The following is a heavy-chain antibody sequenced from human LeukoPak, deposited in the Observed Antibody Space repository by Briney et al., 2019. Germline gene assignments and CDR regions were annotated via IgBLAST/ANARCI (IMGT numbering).Heavy chain of an antibody. CDR1: GFTFSSYS. V-gene: IGHV3-21*01. D-gene: IGHD3-22*01. CDR3: ARGYYYDSSGYPPDAFDI. CDR2: ISSSSSYI. Sequence: PGGSLRLSCASSGFTFSSYSMNWVRQAPGKGLEWVSSISSSSSYIYYADSVKGRFTITRDNAKNSLYLQMNSLRAEDTAVYYSARGYYYDSSGYPPDAFDIWGQGTMVTVSS. J-gene: IGHJ3*02.